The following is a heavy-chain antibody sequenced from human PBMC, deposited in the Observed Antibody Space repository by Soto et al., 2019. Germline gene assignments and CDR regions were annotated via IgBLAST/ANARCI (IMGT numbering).Heavy chain of an antibody. CDR3: ARTTAVPNSLRSRYFFDH. CDR2: INHSGST. V-gene: IGHV4-34*01. D-gene: IGHD4-17*01. CDR1: GGSFSGYY. Sequence: SETLSLTCAVCGGSFSGYYWSWIRQPPGKGLEWIGEINHSGSTNYNPSLKSRVTISVDTSKNQFSLRLSSVTTADTALYYCARTTAVPNSLRSRYFFDHWGQGTLVTVSS. J-gene: IGHJ4*02.